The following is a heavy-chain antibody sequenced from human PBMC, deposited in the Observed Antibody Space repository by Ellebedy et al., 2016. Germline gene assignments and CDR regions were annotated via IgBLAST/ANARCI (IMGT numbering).Heavy chain of an antibody. J-gene: IGHJ4*02. V-gene: IGHV3-9*01. CDR1: GFPFDDYA. Sequence: SLKISXPTSGFPFDDYALHWVRQVPGKGLEWVSGISWNSAAIGYGEAVKGRFTISRDSAKNYLYLQMNSLRVEDTALYFCAKGTMDYLHHWGQGTLVTVSS. CDR3: AKGTMDYLHH. D-gene: IGHD3-10*01. CDR2: ISWNSAAI.